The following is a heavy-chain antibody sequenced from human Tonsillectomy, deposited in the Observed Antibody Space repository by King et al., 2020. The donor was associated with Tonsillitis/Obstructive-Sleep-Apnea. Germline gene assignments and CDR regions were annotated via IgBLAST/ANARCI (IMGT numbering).Heavy chain of an antibody. V-gene: IGHV3-23*01. CDR2: ISGSGGRK. D-gene: IGHD3-22*01. Sequence: VQLLESGGGLVQPGGSLRLSCAASGFTFTYYAMGWVRQAPGKGLKWVSAISGSGGRKYYTDPVKGRFTISRDNSKNTLYLQMNSLRAEDTAVYYCAKHYYDTSGFQEFYFDYWGQGTLVTVSS. CDR1: GFTFTYYA. J-gene: IGHJ4*02. CDR3: AKHYYDTSGFQEFYFDY.